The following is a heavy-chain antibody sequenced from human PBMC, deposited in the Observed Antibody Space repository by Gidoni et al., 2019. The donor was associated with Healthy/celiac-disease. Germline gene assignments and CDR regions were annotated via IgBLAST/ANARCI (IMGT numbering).Heavy chain of an antibody. CDR3: ARESPNYDSSGYYDY. Sequence: QVQLQESGPGLVKPSGTLSLTCAVSGGPISSSNWWSWVSRPPGKGLGWIWESYHSVSTNYNPSLKSRVAISVDKSKNQFSLKLSSVTTADTAVDYCARESPNYDSSGYYDYWGQGTLVTVSS. D-gene: IGHD3-22*01. CDR2: SYHSVST. CDR1: GGPISSSNW. J-gene: IGHJ4*02. V-gene: IGHV4-4*02.